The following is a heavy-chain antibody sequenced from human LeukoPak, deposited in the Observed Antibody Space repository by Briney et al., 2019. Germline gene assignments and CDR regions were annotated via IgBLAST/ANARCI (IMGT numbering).Heavy chain of an antibody. D-gene: IGHD3-10*01. CDR2: ISSSSSYI. J-gene: IGHJ4*02. V-gene: IGHV3-21*01. Sequence: PGGSLRLSCAASGFTFSSYSMNWVRQAPGKGLEWVSSISSSSSYIYYADSVKGRFTISRDNAKNSLYLQMNSLRAEDTAVYYSARDRSLGTVWFGPKRYYYFDYWGQGTLVTVSS. CDR3: ARDRSLGTVWFGPKRYYYFDY. CDR1: GFTFSSYS.